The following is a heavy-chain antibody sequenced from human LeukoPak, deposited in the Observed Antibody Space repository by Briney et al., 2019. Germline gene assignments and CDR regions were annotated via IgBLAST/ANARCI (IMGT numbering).Heavy chain of an antibody. Sequence: GGSLRLSCAASGFTFDDYAMHWVRQAPEKGLECVSGITWNSGSMAYADSVKGRFTISRDNAKNSLYLQMNSLRAEDTAFYYCAKGCSSTNCPPDYWGQGTLVTVSS. CDR3: AKGCSSTNCPPDY. V-gene: IGHV3-9*01. CDR2: ITWNSGSM. CDR1: GFTFDDYA. J-gene: IGHJ4*02. D-gene: IGHD2-2*01.